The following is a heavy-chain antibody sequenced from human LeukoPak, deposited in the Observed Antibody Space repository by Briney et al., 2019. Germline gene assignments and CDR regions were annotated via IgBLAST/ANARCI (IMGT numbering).Heavy chain of an antibody. V-gene: IGHV3-33*08. D-gene: IGHD3-3*01. Sequence: GGSLRLSCAASGFTFSNYWMNWLRQAPGKGLEWVAVIYDDGTKEHFADSVKGRFTISRDQSKNTAVLQMNSLRVEDTAVYYCAGDLKSGYVDFWGQGTLVTVSS. CDR2: IYDDGTKE. J-gene: IGHJ4*02. CDR3: AGDLKSGYVDF. CDR1: GFTFSNYW.